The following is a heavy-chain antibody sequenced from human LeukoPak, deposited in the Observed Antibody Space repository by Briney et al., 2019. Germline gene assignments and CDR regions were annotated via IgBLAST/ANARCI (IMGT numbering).Heavy chain of an antibody. J-gene: IGHJ4*02. CDR2: VWHDGSNR. V-gene: IGHV3-33*01. CDR3: ARGAYSSSWYFDY. CDR1: GFTFGSYA. Sequence: GRSLRLSCTAPGFTFGSYAIHWIRQAPGKGLEWVALVWHDGSNRYYADSVKGRFTISRDNSKNTVYLQMNSLRAEDTAVYYCARGAYSSSWYFDYWGQGTLVTVSS. D-gene: IGHD6-13*01.